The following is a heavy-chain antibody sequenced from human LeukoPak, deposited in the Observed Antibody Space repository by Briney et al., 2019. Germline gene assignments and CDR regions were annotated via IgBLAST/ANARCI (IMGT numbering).Heavy chain of an antibody. V-gene: IGHV3-21*01. CDR1: GFTFSSNS. J-gene: IGHJ4*02. CDR3: AREGGFCFGDTCRFFDF. D-gene: IGHD2-15*01. Sequence: GGSLRLSCAASGFTFSSNSMNWVRQAPGKGLEWVSSISSSRSYIYYADSVKGRFTISRDNAKNSLYLQMNSLGAEDTAVYYCAREGGFCFGDTCRFFDFWGQGTLVTVSS. CDR2: ISSSRSYI.